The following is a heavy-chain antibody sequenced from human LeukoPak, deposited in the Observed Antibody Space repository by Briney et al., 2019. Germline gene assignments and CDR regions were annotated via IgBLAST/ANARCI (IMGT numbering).Heavy chain of an antibody. J-gene: IGHJ4*02. V-gene: IGHV1-18*04. CDR3: ARDRTGHYYGSTFDY. Sequence: GASVKVSCKASGYTFTGYYMHWVRQAPGQGLEWMGWISAYNGNTNYAQKLQGRVTMTTDTSTSTACMELRSLRSDDTAVYYCARDRTGHYYGSTFDYWGQGTLVTVSS. D-gene: IGHD3-10*01. CDR2: ISAYNGNT. CDR1: GYTFTGYY.